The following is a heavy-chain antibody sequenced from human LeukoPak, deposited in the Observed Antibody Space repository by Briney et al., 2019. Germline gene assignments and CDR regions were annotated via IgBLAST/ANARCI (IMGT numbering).Heavy chain of an antibody. D-gene: IGHD3-10*01. V-gene: IGHV3-23*01. CDR2: ISGSGGST. J-gene: IGHJ4*02. CDR3: ARGGPSHYYYGSGSSSDY. CDR1: GGSISSSN. Sequence: GTLSLTCAVSGGSISSSNWWSWVRQAPGKGLEWVSAISGSGGSTYYADSVKGRFTISRDNSKNTLYLQMNSLRAEDTAVYYCARGGPSHYYYGSGSSSDYWGQGTLVTVSS.